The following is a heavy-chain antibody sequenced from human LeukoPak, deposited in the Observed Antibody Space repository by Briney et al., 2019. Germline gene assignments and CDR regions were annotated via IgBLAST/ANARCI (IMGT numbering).Heavy chain of an antibody. CDR3: AKTNYGFYYYYYCGMDV. CDR2: ISGSGGST. Sequence: GGSLRLSCAASGFTFSSYAMSWVRQAPGKGLEWVSAISGSGGSTYYADSVKGRFTISRDNSKNTLYLQMNSLRAEDTAVYYCAKTNYGFYYYYYCGMDVWGQGTTVTVSS. V-gene: IGHV3-23*01. CDR1: GFTFSSYA. J-gene: IGHJ6*02. D-gene: IGHD3-10*01.